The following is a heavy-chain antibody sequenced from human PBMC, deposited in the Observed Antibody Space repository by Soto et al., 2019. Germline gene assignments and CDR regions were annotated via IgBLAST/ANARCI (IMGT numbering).Heavy chain of an antibody. Sequence: GGSLRLSCAISGLTFSNYWMHWVRQAPGKGLVWVSRIKSDGSVTRYADSVKGRFTVSTDNAKNTLYLQMNSLRAADTAVYYCAKYDDFWSGSPAYFEYWGQGTLVTVSS. CDR3: AKYDDFWSGSPAYFEY. J-gene: IGHJ4*02. CDR2: IKSDGSVT. D-gene: IGHD3-3*01. CDR1: GLTFSNYW. V-gene: IGHV3-74*01.